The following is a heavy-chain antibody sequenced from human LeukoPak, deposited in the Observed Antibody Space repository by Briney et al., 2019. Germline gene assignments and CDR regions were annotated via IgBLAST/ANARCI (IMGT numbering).Heavy chain of an antibody. Sequence: SETLSLTCAVSGGSISSGGYSWRWIRQPPGKGLEWIGYIYHSGSTYYNPSLKSRVTISVDRSKNQFSLKLRSVTAADTAVYYCARRGEYSGYELFFDYWGQGTLVTVSS. V-gene: IGHV4-30-2*01. J-gene: IGHJ4*02. D-gene: IGHD5-12*01. CDR2: IYHSGST. CDR3: ARRGEYSGYELFFDY. CDR1: GGSISSGGYS.